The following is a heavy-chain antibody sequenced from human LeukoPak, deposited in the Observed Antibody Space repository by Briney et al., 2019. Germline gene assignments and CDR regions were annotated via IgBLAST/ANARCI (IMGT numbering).Heavy chain of an antibody. CDR2: ISSSGSTI. D-gene: IGHD3-10*01. CDR3: ARDGKGRNRIGYYFDY. Sequence: GGSLRLSCVASGFTFSSYEMNWVRQAPGKGLEWVSYISSSGSTIYYAASVKGRFTISRDNAKNSLYLQMNSLRAEDTAVYYCARDGKGRNRIGYYFDYWGQGTLVTVSS. V-gene: IGHV3-48*03. J-gene: IGHJ4*02. CDR1: GFTFSSYE.